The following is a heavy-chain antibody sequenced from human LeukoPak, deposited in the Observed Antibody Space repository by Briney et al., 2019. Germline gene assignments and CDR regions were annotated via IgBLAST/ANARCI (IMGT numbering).Heavy chain of an antibody. CDR2: ISGDGGST. V-gene: IGHV3-43*02. J-gene: IGHJ3*02. D-gene: IGHD3-9*01. CDR1: GFTFDDYA. CDR3: AKDTPGFYDILTGEDAFDI. Sequence: GGSLRLSCAASGFTFDDYAMHWVRHAPGKGVEWVSLISGDGGSTYYADSVKGRFTISRDNSKNSLYLQMNSLRTEDTALYYCAKDTPGFYDILTGEDAFDIWGQGTMVTVSS.